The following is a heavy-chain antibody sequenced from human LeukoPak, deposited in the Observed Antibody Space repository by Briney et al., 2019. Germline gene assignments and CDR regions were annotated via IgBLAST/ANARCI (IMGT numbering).Heavy chain of an antibody. CDR2: IIPILGIA. V-gene: IGHV1-69*04. CDR3: ASVEIGYCSGGSCYPRY. CDR1: GGTFSSYA. J-gene: IGHJ4*02. Sequence: GASVKVSCKASGGTFSSYAISWVRQAPGQGLEWMGRIIPILGIANYAQKFQGRVTITADKSTSTAYMELSSLRSEDTAVYYCASVEIGYCSGGSCYPRYWGQGTLATVSS. D-gene: IGHD2-15*01.